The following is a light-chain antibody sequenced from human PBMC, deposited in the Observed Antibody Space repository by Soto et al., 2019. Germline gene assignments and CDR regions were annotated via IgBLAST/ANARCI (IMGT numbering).Light chain of an antibody. CDR1: QSVSSIY. V-gene: IGKV3-20*01. CDR2: GAS. J-gene: IGKJ4*01. Sequence: QSRSTLSLAPEGGAARSCRASQSVSSIYLAWFQQIPGQAPRLRIYGASSRATGIPDRFSGIGSGTDFTLTISILESEDFAVYYCQQYGSSPLTLGGGTKVDIK. CDR3: QQYGSSPLT.